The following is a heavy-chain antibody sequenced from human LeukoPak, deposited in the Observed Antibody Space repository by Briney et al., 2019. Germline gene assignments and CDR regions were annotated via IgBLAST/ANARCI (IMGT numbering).Heavy chain of an antibody. J-gene: IGHJ3*02. Sequence: SETLSLTCTVSGGSINNYYRSWIRQPAGKGLEWIGRIYTRGSTNYNPSLKSRVTMSVDTSKNQFSLKLSSVTAADTAVYYCARGRYCSADISAGGDAFDIWGQGTMVSVSS. CDR3: ARGRYCSADISAGGDAFDI. V-gene: IGHV4-4*07. CDR1: GGSINNYY. D-gene: IGHD2-15*01. CDR2: IYTRGST.